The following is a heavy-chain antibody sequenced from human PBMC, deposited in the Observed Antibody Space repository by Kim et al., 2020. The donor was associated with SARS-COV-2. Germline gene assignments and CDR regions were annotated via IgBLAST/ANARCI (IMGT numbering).Heavy chain of an antibody. V-gene: IGHV7-4-1*02. CDR1: GYSFTSFV. J-gene: IGHJ4*02. Sequence: ASVKVSCKPSGYSFTSFVLNWVRQAPGQGLEWMGTINTNTAKATYAQGFTGRFVFSVDTSIRTAFLQISSLKADDTGVYYCARVGACSDRSCSLDFWGQGTVVAVAS. CDR3: ARVGACSDRSCSLDF. D-gene: IGHD2-15*01. CDR2: INTNTAKA.